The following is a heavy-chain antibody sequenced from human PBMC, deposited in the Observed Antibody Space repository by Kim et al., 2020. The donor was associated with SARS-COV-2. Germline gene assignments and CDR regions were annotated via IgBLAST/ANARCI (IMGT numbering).Heavy chain of an antibody. CDR3: ANDFPTQYDFWSGYYGMDV. Sequence: GGSLRLSCAASGFTFSSYAMSWVRQAPGKGLEWVSAISGSGGSTYYADSVKGRFTISRDNSKNTLYLQMNSLRAEDTAVYYCANDFPTQYDFWSGYYGMDVWVQGTTVTVSS. V-gene: IGHV3-23*01. D-gene: IGHD3-3*01. J-gene: IGHJ6*02. CDR2: ISGSGGST. CDR1: GFTFSSYA.